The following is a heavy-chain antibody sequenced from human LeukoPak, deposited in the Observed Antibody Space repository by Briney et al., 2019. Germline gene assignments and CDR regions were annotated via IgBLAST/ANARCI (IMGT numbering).Heavy chain of an antibody. CDR1: GFTFSSYA. CDR2: ISSSGSTI. V-gene: IGHV3-48*04. CDR3: ARRIDILTGNYSRTGFDP. D-gene: IGHD3-9*01. J-gene: IGHJ5*02. Sequence: GGSLRLSCAASGFTFSSYAMHWVRQAPGKGLEWVSYISSSGSTIYYADSAKGRFTISRDNAKNSLYLQMNSLRAEDTAVYYCARRIDILTGNYSRTGFDPWGQGTLVTVSS.